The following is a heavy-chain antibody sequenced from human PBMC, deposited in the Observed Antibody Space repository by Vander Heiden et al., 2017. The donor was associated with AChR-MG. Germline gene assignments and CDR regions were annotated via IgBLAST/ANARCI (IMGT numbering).Heavy chain of an antibody. D-gene: IGHD2-8*02. Sequence: QVTLKESGPALVKPTQTLTLTCTFSGFSLSTSGMRVSWIRQPPGKALEWLARIDWDDDKFYSTSLKTRLTISKDTSKNQVVLTMTNMDPVDTATYYCARIAVVNDNDAFDIWGQGTMVTVSS. J-gene: IGHJ3*02. V-gene: IGHV2-70*04. CDR3: ARIAVVNDNDAFDI. CDR2: IDWDDDK. CDR1: GFSLSTSGMR.